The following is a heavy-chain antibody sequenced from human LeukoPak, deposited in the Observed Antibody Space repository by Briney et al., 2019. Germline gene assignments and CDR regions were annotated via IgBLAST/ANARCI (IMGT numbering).Heavy chain of an antibody. J-gene: IGHJ3*02. D-gene: IGHD1-26*01. CDR1: GFTFSGHW. V-gene: IGHV3-7*01. Sequence: GGSLCLSCAASGFTFSGHWMSWVRQAPGKGLEWVANINQGGSDKYYVDSVKGRFTISRDNANNLLYLQMNSLRGEDTAVYYCASTEWEPKGAFDIWGQGTMVTVSS. CDR3: ASTEWEPKGAFDI. CDR2: INQGGSDK.